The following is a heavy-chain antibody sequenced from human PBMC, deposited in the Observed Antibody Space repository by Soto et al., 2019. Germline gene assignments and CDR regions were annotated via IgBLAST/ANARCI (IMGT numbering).Heavy chain of an antibody. CDR1: GFTFSSYG. J-gene: IGHJ6*03. D-gene: IGHD5-18*01. V-gene: IGHV3-33*01. CDR3: ARDGSTAMVFYYYYYMDV. CDR2: IWYDGSNK. Sequence: QVQLVESGGGVVQPGRSLRLSCAASGFTFSSYGMHWVRQAPGKGLEWVAVIWYDGSNKYYADSVKGRFTISRDNSKNKLYLQMNGLRAEDTAVYYCARDGSTAMVFYYYYYMDVWGKGTTVTVSS.